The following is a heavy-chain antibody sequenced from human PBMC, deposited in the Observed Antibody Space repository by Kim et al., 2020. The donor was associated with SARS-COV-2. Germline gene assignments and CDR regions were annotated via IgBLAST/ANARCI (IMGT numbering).Heavy chain of an antibody. CDR2: IYPGDSDT. D-gene: IGHD3-22*01. CDR3: ATTLRSYYDSSGYYYAY. V-gene: IGHV5-51*01. CDR1: GYSFTSYW. J-gene: IGHJ4*02. Sequence: GESLKISCKGSGYSFTSYWIGWVRQMPGKGLEWMGIIYPGDSDTRYSPSFQGQVTISADKSISTAYLQWSSLKASDTAMYYCATTLRSYYDSSGYYYAYWGQGTLVTVSS.